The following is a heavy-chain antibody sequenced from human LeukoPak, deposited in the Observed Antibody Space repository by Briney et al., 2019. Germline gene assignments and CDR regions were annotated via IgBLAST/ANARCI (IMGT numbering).Heavy chain of an antibody. V-gene: IGHV4-59*01. D-gene: IGHD3-3*01. Sequence: PSETLSLTCTVSGGSISGDYWSWIRQSPGKGLEWIAYIHSSGSTSYNPSLKSRVTISVDTSKNEFSLKLTSVNAADTAVYYCARDYDFWSGWTFDPWGQGTLVTVSS. CDR2: IHSSGST. CDR1: GGSISGDY. CDR3: ARDYDFWSGWTFDP. J-gene: IGHJ5*02.